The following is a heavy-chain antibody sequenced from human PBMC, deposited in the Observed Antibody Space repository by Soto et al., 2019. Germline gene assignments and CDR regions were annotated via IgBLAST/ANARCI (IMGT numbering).Heavy chain of an antibody. V-gene: IGHV1-69*01. Sequence: QVQLVQSGAEVKKPGSSVKVSCKASGGTFSSYAISWVRQAPGQGLEWMGGIIPIVGTANYAHKFQGRVTIIADESTSTAYMELSSLRSEDTAVYYCARLVVPAARYYYYGMDVWGQGTTVTVSS. CDR2: IIPIVGTA. CDR1: GGTFSSYA. J-gene: IGHJ6*02. D-gene: IGHD2-2*01. CDR3: ARLVVPAARYYYYGMDV.